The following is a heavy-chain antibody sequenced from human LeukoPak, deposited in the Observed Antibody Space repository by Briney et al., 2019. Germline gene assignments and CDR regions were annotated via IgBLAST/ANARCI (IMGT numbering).Heavy chain of an antibody. D-gene: IGHD4-11*01. J-gene: IGHJ3*02. CDR2: IYSGGST. CDR1: GFTVSSNY. CDR3: ARAAYSNYAIGAFDI. V-gene: IGHV3-53*01. Sequence: GGSLRLSCAASGFTVSSNYMSWVRQAPGKGLEWVSVIYSGGSTYYADSVKGRFTISRDTSKNTLYLQMSSLRAEDTAVYYCARAAYSNYAIGAFDIWGQRTMVTVSS.